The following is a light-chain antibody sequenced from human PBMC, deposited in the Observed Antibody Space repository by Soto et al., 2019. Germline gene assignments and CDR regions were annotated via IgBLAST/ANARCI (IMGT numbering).Light chain of an antibody. J-gene: IGKJ1*01. CDR1: QSVSSSY. V-gene: IGKV3-20*01. CDR3: QQYNNWPQT. Sequence: EVVLTQSPGTLSLSPGERATLSCRASQSVSSSYLAWYQQKPGQAPRLRMSGASSRATGIPDSFSGSGSGTDFTLTISSLQSEDFAEYHCQQYNNWPQTFGQGTKVDIK. CDR2: GAS.